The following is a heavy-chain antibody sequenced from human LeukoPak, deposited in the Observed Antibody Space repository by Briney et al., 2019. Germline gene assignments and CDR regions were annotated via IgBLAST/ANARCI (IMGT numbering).Heavy chain of an antibody. D-gene: IGHD1-26*01. CDR2: INKGGSEK. CDR1: GFTFSSHW. Sequence: GRSLRLSCVASGFTFSSHWMSWVRQAPGKGLEWVANINKGGSEKYYVDSVKGRFTISRDNTKNSLFLEMNSLRVEDTAGYYCARDAGAPTQDYWGQGTLVTVSS. CDR3: ARDAGAPTQDY. J-gene: IGHJ4*01. V-gene: IGHV3-7*01.